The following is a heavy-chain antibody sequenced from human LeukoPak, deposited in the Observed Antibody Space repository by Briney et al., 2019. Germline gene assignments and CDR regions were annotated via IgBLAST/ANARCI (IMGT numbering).Heavy chain of an antibody. CDR1: GYTFTGYS. J-gene: IGHJ4*02. CDR3: ARGVSGWYVVDF. V-gene: IGHV1-2*02. D-gene: IGHD6-19*01. CDR2: INPNSGDT. Sequence: ASVKVSCKASGYTFTGYSMHWVRQAPGQGLEWMGWINPNSGDTNYVQKFQGRVTMTRDTSISTAYMEPSRLRYDDTAVYYCARGVSGWYVVDFWGQGTLVTVSS.